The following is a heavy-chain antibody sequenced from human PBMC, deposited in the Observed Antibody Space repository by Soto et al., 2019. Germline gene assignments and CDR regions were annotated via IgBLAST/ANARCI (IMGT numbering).Heavy chain of an antibody. CDR2: IGGGGGST. CDR1: GFTFSNYA. D-gene: IGHD6-19*01. V-gene: IGHV3-23*01. Sequence: EVQLLESGGGLVQPGGSLRLSCAASGFTFSNYAMGWVRQAPGKGLEWVSAIGGGGGSTFYADSVKGRFTVSRDNSKNTLYLQMYSLRVDDTAVFYCAKIAEAVAGTVYGYWGQGTLVTVSS. J-gene: IGHJ4*02. CDR3: AKIAEAVAGTVYGY.